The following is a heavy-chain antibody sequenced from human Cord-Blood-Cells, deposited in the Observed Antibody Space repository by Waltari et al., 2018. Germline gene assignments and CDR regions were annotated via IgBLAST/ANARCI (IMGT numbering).Heavy chain of an antibody. CDR2: ISGSGGST. D-gene: IGHD6-13*01. CDR3: AKGWYSSSWYTVDY. V-gene: IGHV3-23*01. J-gene: IGHJ4*02. CDR1: GFTFSSYA. Sequence: EVQLLESGGGLVQPGGSLRLSCAASGFTFSSYAMSWVRQAPGKGLEWVSAISGSGGSTYYAASVKGRFTISRDNSKNTLYLQMTSLRAEDTAVYYCAKGWYSSSWYTVDYWGQGTLVTVSS.